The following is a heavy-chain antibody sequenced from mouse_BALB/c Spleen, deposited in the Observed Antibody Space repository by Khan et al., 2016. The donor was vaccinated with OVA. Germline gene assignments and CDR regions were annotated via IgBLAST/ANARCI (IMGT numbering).Heavy chain of an antibody. CDR2: IIYTGYT. CDR1: GDSITSGY. V-gene: IGHV3-8*02. D-gene: IGHD2-12*01. Sequence: EVKLEESGPSLVKPSQTLSLTCSVTGDSITSGYWNWIRKFPGNKLEYMGYIIYTGYTYYNPSLISRISITRHTSKYQYYLQLSSVTNEDTAAYYGARSTYRYAFVYGGQGTLVTVSA. CDR3: ARSTYRYAFVY. J-gene: IGHJ3*01.